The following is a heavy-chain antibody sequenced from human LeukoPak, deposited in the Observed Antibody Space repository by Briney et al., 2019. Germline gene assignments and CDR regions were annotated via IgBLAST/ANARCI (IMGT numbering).Heavy chain of an antibody. D-gene: IGHD5-12*01. Sequence: SQTLSLTCAVSGGSISSGGYSWSWIRQPPGTGLEWIGYIYHSGSTYYNPSLKSRVTISVDRSKNQFSLKLSSVTAADTAVYYCASSGYSGYDPQPGYWGQGTLVTVSS. CDR2: IYHSGST. J-gene: IGHJ4*02. V-gene: IGHV4-30-2*01. CDR3: ASSGYSGYDPQPGY. CDR1: GGSISSGGYS.